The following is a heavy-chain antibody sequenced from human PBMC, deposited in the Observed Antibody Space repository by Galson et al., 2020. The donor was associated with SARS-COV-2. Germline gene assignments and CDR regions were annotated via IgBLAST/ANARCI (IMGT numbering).Heavy chain of an antibody. D-gene: IGHD3-16*02. J-gene: IGHJ4*02. Sequence: SETLSLTCAVYGGSFSGYYWSWIRQPPGKGLEWIGEINHSGSTNYNPSLKSRVTISVDTSKNQFSLKLTSVTAADTAVYYCARGGKSYDYIWGSHRYHIDYWGQGTLVTVSS. CDR1: GGSFSGYY. V-gene: IGHV4-34*01. CDR2: INHSGST. CDR3: ARGGKSYDYIWGSHRYHIDY.